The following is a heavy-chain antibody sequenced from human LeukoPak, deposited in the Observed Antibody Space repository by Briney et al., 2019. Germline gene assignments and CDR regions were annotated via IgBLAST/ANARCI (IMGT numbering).Heavy chain of an antibody. CDR1: GFTFSSYA. CDR2: ISGSGGST. Sequence: GGSLRLSCAASGFTFSSYAISWVRQAPGKGLEWVSAISGSGGSTYYADSVKGRFTISRDNSKNTLYLQMNSLRAEDTAVYYCAKVLLWFGELAHGFDPWGQGTLVTVSS. CDR3: AKVLLWFGELAHGFDP. D-gene: IGHD3-10*01. J-gene: IGHJ5*02. V-gene: IGHV3-23*01.